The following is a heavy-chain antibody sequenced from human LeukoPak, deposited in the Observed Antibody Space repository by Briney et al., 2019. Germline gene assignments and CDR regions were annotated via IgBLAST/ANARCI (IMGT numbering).Heavy chain of an antibody. V-gene: IGHV4-4*07. D-gene: IGHD2-15*01. CDR1: GGSISTYY. CDR3: AREEAANPFDY. J-gene: IGHJ4*02. CDR2: IYTSGST. Sequence: SETLSLTCTVSGGSISTYYWSWIRQPAGKGLEWIGRIYTSGSTNYNPSLKSRVTMSLDTSKNQFSLKLSSVTAADTAVYYCAREEAANPFDYWGQGTLVTVSS.